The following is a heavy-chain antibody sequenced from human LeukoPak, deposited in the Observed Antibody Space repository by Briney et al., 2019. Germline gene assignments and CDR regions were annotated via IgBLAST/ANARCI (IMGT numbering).Heavy chain of an antibody. V-gene: IGHV4-4*07. CDR1: GGSISTYY. CDR3: ASLSRASWFFDY. D-gene: IGHD3-10*01. CDR2: IYNSGAT. J-gene: IGHJ4*02. Sequence: SETLSLTCTVSGGSISTYYWSWIRQPAGKGLEWIGRIYNSGATYYNPSLKSRVTMSVDTSKNQFSLKLSSVTAADTAVYYCASLSRASWFFDYWGQGTLVTVSS.